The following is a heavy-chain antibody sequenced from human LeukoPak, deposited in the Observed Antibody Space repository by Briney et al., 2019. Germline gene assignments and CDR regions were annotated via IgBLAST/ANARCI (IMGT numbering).Heavy chain of an antibody. CDR2: ITNSGENT. V-gene: IGHV3-23*01. Sequence: GGSLRLSCEASGFSFPYGMSWVRPAPGKGLEWVSGITNSGENTYYADSVKGRFTISGDNSKNTLYLQMNSLRAEDTAVYYCARDRYGSGTDYWGQGTLVTVSS. J-gene: IGHJ4*02. CDR1: GFSFPYG. CDR3: ARDRYGSGTDY. D-gene: IGHD3-10*01.